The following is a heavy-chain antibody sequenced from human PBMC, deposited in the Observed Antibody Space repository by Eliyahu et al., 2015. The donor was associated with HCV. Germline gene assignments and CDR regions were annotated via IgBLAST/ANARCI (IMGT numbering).Heavy chain of an antibody. V-gene: IGHV3-23*01. CDR2: ISVSGGNT. CDR3: AKDISLLQDVVVVTAFAL. J-gene: IGHJ4*02. Sequence: EAQLLESGGGLVQPGGSLRLSCVASGFNFRSFAMSWVRQAPGKGLEWVSGISVSGGNTYYGDSVKGRFTISRDNSKTTLYLEMNSLRAEDTGIYYCAKDISLLQDVVVVTAFALWGQGTLVAVSS. D-gene: IGHD2-21*02. CDR1: GFNFRSFA.